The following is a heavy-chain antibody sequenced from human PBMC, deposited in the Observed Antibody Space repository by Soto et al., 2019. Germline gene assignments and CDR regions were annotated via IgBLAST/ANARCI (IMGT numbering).Heavy chain of an antibody. CDR3: ARGTSWQLPFDY. V-gene: IGHV4-59*01. CDR1: SDSISSYY. J-gene: IGHJ4*02. CDR2: ISYSGST. Sequence: QVQLQESGPGLVKPSETLSLTCTVSSDSISSYYWSWIRQPPGKRLEWIGYISYSGSTDYNPSLKSRVTISGDTSKNQFSLKVRSVTAADTAVYYWARGTSWQLPFDYWGQGNLVHVSS. D-gene: IGHD6-13*01.